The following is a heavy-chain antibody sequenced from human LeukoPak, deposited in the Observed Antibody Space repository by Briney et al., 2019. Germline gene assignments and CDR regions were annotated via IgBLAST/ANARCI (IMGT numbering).Heavy chain of an antibody. D-gene: IGHD3-10*01. J-gene: IGHJ4*02. CDR2: IDNTSRYI. Sequence: GGSLRLSRAASGFTFSTYGMHWVRQVPGKGLDWVSYIDNTSRYIEYADSVKGRFTISRDNARNLVYLQMDTLRSDDTAVYCARDPYYGSGPFRLYWGQGILVTVS. CDR3: ARDPYYGSGPFRLY. V-gene: IGHV3-21*06. CDR1: GFTFSTYG.